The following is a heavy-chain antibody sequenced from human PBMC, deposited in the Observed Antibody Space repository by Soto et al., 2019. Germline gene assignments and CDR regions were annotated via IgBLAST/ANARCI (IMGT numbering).Heavy chain of an antibody. J-gene: IGHJ6*02. CDR2: INAGNGNT. CDR1: GYTFTSYA. D-gene: IGHD2-2*01. Sequence: GASVKVSCKASGYTFTSYAMHWVRQAPGQRLEWMGWINAGNGNTKYSQKFQGRVTITRDTSASTAYMELSSLRSEDTAVYYCARDPDTVVAHWGMDVWGQGTTVTVSS. CDR3: ARDPDTVVAHWGMDV. V-gene: IGHV1-3*01.